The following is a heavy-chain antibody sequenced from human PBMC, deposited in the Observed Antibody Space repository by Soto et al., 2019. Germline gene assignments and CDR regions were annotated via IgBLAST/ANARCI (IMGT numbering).Heavy chain of an antibody. J-gene: IGHJ3*02. V-gene: IGHV1-46*01. CDR2: INPSGGST. Sequence: ASVKVSGKASGYTFTSYYMHWVRQAPGQGLEWMGIINPSGGSTSYAQKFQGRVTMTRDTSTSTVYMELSSLRSEDTAVYYCARSISLEGAFDIWGQGTMVTVSS. CDR3: ARSISLEGAFDI. D-gene: IGHD1-1*01. CDR1: GYTFTSYY.